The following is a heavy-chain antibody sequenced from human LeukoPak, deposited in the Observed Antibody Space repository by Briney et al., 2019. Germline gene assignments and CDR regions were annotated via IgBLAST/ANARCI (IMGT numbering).Heavy chain of an antibody. Sequence: ASVKVSCKASGGTFSSYAISWVRQAPGQGLEWMGWISAYNGNTNYAQKLQGRVTMTTDTSTSTAYMELRSLRSDDTAVYYCARGEYYDFWSGYYSGYYYYYMDVWGKGTTVTVSS. CDR1: GGTFSSYA. D-gene: IGHD3-3*01. CDR2: ISAYNGNT. J-gene: IGHJ6*03. V-gene: IGHV1-18*01. CDR3: ARGEYYDFWSGYYSGYYYYYMDV.